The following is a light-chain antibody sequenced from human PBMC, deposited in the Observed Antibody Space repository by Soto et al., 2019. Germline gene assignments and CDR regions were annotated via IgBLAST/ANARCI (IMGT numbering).Light chain of an antibody. Sequence: QSALTQPASVSGSPGQSITISCTGTSSDVGGYNYVSWYQQHPGKAPKLMIYEVSNRPSGVSNRFSGSKSGNTASLTISGLQAEDEAADYYSSYTGSSTPYVFGTGTKLTVL. V-gene: IGLV2-14*01. CDR1: SSDVGGYNY. J-gene: IGLJ1*01. CDR3: SSYTGSSTPYV. CDR2: EVS.